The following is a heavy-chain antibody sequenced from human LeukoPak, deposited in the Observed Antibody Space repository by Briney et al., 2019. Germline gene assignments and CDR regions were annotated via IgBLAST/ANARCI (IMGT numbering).Heavy chain of an antibody. J-gene: IGHJ5*02. D-gene: IGHD6-19*01. V-gene: IGHV1-18*01. CDR2: INSYNGNT. CDR3: AREWRYSSGWYTVNWFDP. Sequence: ASVKVSCKASGYTFTSYGISWVRQAPGQGLEWMGWINSYNGNTNYAQKFQGRVTMTTDTSTSTAYMELRSLRSDDTAVYYCAREWRYSSGWYTVNWFDPWGQGTLVTVSS. CDR1: GYTFTSYG.